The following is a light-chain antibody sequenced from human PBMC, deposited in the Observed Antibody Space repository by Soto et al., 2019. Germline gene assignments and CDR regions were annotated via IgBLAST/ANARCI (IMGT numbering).Light chain of an antibody. Sequence: QSVLTQPPSASGTPGQRVTISCSGSSSNIGSNSVNWYQQLPGTAPKLLIYINNQRPSGIPDRFSGSKSGTSASLAISGLQSEDEGDYYCAAWDDSLNGPVFGGGTKVTVL. CDR1: SSNIGSNS. CDR3: AAWDDSLNGPV. CDR2: INN. V-gene: IGLV1-44*01. J-gene: IGLJ3*02.